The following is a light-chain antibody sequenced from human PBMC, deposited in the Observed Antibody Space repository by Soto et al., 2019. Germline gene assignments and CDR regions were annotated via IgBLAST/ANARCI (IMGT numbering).Light chain of an antibody. CDR2: DNY. CDR3: GTWDRSLSAFV. Sequence: QSVLTQPPSVSAAPGQKVTISCSGSSPNIGNDYVAWFQHVPGTAPKLLIYDNYHRPSGIPDRFSGSKSGTSATLGITGLQTGDEAVYYCGTWDRSLSAFVFGSGTKLTVL. CDR1: SPNIGNDY. J-gene: IGLJ1*01. V-gene: IGLV1-51*01.